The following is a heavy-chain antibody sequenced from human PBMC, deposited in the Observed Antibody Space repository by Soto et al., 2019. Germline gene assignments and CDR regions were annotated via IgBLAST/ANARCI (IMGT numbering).Heavy chain of an antibody. CDR2: IYYSGST. CDR1: GGSISSYD. V-gene: IGHV4-59*08. J-gene: IGHJ5*01. CDR3: ARLIGNSWLDS. Sequence: ASETLSLTCTVSGGSISSYDWSWIRQPPGKGLEWIGYIYYSGSTNYNPSLKSRVTISVDTSKNQFSLQLNSVTPDDTAVYYCARLIGNSWLDSWGQGTLVPVSS.